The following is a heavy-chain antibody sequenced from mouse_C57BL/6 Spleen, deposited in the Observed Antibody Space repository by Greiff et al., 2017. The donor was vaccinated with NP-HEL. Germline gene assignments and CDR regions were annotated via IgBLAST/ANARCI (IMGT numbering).Heavy chain of an antibody. D-gene: IGHD2-4*01. CDR3: ARAYYDRWYFDV. J-gene: IGHJ1*03. V-gene: IGHV1-34*01. CDR2: IYPNNGGN. CDR1: GYTFTDYY. Sequence: VHVKQSGPELVKPGASVKMSCKASGYTFTDYYMHWVKQSHGKSLEWIGYIYPNNGGNGYIQKFKGKATLTVDKSSSTAYMELRSLTSEDSAVYYCARAYYDRWYFDVWGTGTTVTVSS.